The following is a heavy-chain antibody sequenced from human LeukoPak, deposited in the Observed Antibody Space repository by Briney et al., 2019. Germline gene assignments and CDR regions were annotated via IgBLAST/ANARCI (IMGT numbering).Heavy chain of an antibody. D-gene: IGHD6-19*01. Sequence: ASVKVSCKVSGYTFTTYGISWVRQAPGQGLEWMGWISTYNGNTNYARMLQGRVTMTTDASTNTAYMELRSLRSDDTAVYYLSRARGQVAGKNRFFDLWGQGTL. CDR3: SRARGQVAGKNRFFDL. V-gene: IGHV1-18*04. CDR2: ISTYNGNT. J-gene: IGHJ4*02. CDR1: GYTFTTYG.